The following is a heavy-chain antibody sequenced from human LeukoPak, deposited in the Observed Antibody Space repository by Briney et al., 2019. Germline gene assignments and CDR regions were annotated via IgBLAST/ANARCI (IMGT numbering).Heavy chain of an antibody. V-gene: IGHV3-23*01. J-gene: IGHJ3*02. Sequence: SGGSLRLSCAASGFTFRSFAMTWVRQAPGKGLEWVSTISGGGGDTYYADSVQGRFTISRDNSKNTLYLQMNSLRAEDTAVYYCARISMTTVLPGAFDIWGQGTMVTVSS. CDR1: GFTFRSFA. CDR2: ISGGGGDT. D-gene: IGHD4-17*01. CDR3: ARISMTTVLPGAFDI.